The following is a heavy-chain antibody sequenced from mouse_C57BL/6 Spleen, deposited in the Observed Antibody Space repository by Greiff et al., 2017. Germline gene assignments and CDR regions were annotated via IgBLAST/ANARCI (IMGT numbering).Heavy chain of an antibody. Sequence: VQLQQSGAELVKPGASVKISCKASGYAFSSYWMNWVKQRPGKGLEWIGQIYPGDGDTNYNGKFKGKATLTADKSSSTAYMQLISLTSEDSAVYFCARWVRGNNWYFDVWGTGTTVTVSS. CDR1: GYAFSSYW. CDR3: ARWVRGNNWYFDV. D-gene: IGHD2-1*01. J-gene: IGHJ1*03. CDR2: IYPGDGDT. V-gene: IGHV1-80*01.